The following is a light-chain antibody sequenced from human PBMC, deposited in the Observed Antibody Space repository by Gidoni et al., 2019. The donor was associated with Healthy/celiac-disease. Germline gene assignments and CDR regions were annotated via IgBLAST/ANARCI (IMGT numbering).Light chain of an antibody. CDR3: QQYNNSPPVT. V-gene: IGKV3-15*01. CDR2: GAS. Sequence: EIVMTQSPATLSVSPGERATLSCRASHSVSSNLAWYQQKPGQAPRLLIYGASTRATGIPARFSGSGSGTEFTLTISSLQSEDFAVYYCQQYNNSPPVTFGGGTKVEIK. CDR1: HSVSSN. J-gene: IGKJ4*01.